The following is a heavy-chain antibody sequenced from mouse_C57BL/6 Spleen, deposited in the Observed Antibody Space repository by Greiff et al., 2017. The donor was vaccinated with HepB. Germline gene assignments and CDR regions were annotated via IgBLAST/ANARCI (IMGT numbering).Heavy chain of an antibody. CDR1: GFNIKNTY. D-gene: IGHD2-2*01. V-gene: IGHV14-3*01. Sequence: EVQLQESVAELVRPGASVKLSCTASGFNIKNTYMHWVKQRPEQGLEWIGRIDPANGNTKYAPKFQGKATITADTSSNTAYLQLSSLTSEDTAIYYCARGDYGYDREYYFDYWGQGTTLTVSS. CDR3: ARGDYGYDREYYFDY. J-gene: IGHJ2*01. CDR2: IDPANGNT.